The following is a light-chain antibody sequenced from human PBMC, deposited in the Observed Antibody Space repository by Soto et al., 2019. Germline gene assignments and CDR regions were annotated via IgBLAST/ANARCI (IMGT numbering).Light chain of an antibody. Sequence: SYVLTQPPSVSVAPGQTARITCGGDDIVVKSVHWYHQKPGQAPVLVVYDDSARPSGTPERFSGSNAGNTATLTISRVEAGDEADFYCQVWDSPSGHYVFGSGTKLTVL. CDR1: DIVVKS. CDR2: DDS. CDR3: QVWDSPSGHYV. J-gene: IGLJ1*01. V-gene: IGLV3-21*02.